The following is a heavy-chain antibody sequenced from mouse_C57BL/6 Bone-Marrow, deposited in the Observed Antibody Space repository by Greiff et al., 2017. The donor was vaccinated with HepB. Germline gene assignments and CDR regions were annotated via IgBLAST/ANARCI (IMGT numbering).Heavy chain of an antibody. V-gene: IGHV5-12*01. CDR1: GFTFSDYY. D-gene: IGHD1-1*01. Sequence: EVKLVESGGGLVQPGGSLKLSCAASGFTFSDYYMYWVRQTPEKRLEWVAYISNGGGSTYYPDTVKGRFTISRDNANNTLYLQMSRLKSEDTAMYYWARQSYYGSSLYAMDYWGQGTSVTVSS. CDR3: ARQSYYGSSLYAMDY. J-gene: IGHJ4*01. CDR2: ISNGGGST.